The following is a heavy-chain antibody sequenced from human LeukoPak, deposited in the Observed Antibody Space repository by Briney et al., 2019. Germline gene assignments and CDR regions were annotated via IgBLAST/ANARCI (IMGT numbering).Heavy chain of an antibody. V-gene: IGHV1-2*06. J-gene: IGHJ6*02. Sequence: GASVKVSCKASGYTFTGYHMHWVRQAPGQGLEWMGRINPNSGDTNNAQKFQGRVTMTRDTSISTAYMDLSRLTSDDTAVYYCAILSYYYGMDVWGQGTTVTVSS. CDR1: GYTFTGYH. D-gene: IGHD2-15*01. CDR2: INPNSGDT. CDR3: AILSYYYGMDV.